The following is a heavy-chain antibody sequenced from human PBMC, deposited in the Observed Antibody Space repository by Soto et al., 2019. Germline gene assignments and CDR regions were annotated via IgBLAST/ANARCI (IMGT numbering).Heavy chain of an antibody. Sequence: QVQLMQSGAEVKKPGSSVKVSCKASGGTFSSSAISWVRQAPGQGLQWMGGIIPIFGTTNYAQKFQGRVTIIGDASTXTAYMELSSLRSEDTAVYYCARVITIFGADYGMDVWGQGTTVTVSS. V-gene: IGHV1-69*12. CDR3: ARVITIFGADYGMDV. CDR2: IIPIFGTT. CDR1: GGTFSSSA. J-gene: IGHJ6*02. D-gene: IGHD3-3*01.